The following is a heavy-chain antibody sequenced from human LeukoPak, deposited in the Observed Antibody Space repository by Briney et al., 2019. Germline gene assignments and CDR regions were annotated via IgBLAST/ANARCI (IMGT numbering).Heavy chain of an antibody. J-gene: IGHJ6*03. CDR2: INPNSGGT. CDR3: ARAPVLRYFDWLTAEGYYYYMDV. CDR1: GYTFTGYY. Sequence: ASVKVSCKASGYTFTGYYMHWVRQAPGQGLEWMGWINPNSGGTNYAQKFQGRVTMTRDTSISTAYMELSRLRSDDTAVYYCARAPVLRYFDWLTAEGYYYYMDVWGKGTTVTVSS. V-gene: IGHV1-2*02. D-gene: IGHD3-9*01.